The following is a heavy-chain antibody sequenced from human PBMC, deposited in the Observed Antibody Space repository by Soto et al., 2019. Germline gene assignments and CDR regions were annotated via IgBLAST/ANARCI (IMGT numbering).Heavy chain of an antibody. CDR3: ASDQQLRNWFDP. V-gene: IGHV1-3*01. Sequence: QVQLVQSGAEARKPGASVKVSCKASGYTFTTYAIHWVRQAPGQRLEWMGWINAGNGNTKYAQNFQGRVTITRDTSVTTVYMELSSLRSEDTAVYYCASDQQLRNWFDPWGQGTLVTVSS. D-gene: IGHD6-13*01. CDR2: INAGNGNT. J-gene: IGHJ5*02. CDR1: GYTFTTYA.